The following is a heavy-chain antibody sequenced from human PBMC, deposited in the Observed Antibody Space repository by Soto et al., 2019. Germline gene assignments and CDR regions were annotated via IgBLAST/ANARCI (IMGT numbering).Heavy chain of an antibody. CDR3: ASKTIDDFDY. Sequence: QVQLVESGGGVVQPGRSLRLSCEASGFNFRSKDMHWVRQAPGKGLDWVATIRNDGSVKDYADSVKGRFTISRDNSKNTLYLEMNTLRVEDTALYYCASKTIDDFDYWGQGTLVTVSS. V-gene: IGHV3-33*01. CDR1: GFNFRSKD. CDR2: IRNDGSVK. D-gene: IGHD3-3*01. J-gene: IGHJ4*02.